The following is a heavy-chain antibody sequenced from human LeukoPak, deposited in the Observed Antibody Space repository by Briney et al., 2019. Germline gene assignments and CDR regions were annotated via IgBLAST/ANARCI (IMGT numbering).Heavy chain of an antibody. CDR1: QFTFSNYS. CDR2: ISSRDNHI. CDR3: ARMTRVGTKSKFYFDS. J-gene: IGHJ4*02. V-gene: IGHV3-21*01. Sequence: KPGGSLRLSCAASQFTFSNYSMSWVRQAPGKGLEWVSSISSRDNHIYYADSVKGRFTISRDSAKNSLFLQMNGLRAEDTAMYYCARMTRVGTKSKFYFDSWGPGTLVTVSS. D-gene: IGHD1-26*01.